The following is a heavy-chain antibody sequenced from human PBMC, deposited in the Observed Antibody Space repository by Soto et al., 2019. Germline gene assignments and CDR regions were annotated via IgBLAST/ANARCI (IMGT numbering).Heavy chain of an antibody. Sequence: PGGSLRLSCAASGFTFSSYAMSWVRQAPGKGLEWVSAISGSGGSTYYADSVKGRFTISRDNSKNTLYLQMNSLRAEDTAVYYYAXASGGKTGGRPFDYWGQGTLVTVSS. D-gene: IGHD3-16*01. CDR1: GFTFSSYA. V-gene: IGHV3-23*01. CDR2: ISGSGGST. J-gene: IGHJ4*02. CDR3: AXASGGKTGGRPFDY.